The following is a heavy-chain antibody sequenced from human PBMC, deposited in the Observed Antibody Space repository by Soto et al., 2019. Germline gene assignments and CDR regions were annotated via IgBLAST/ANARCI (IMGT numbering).Heavy chain of an antibody. J-gene: IGHJ6*02. CDR1: GFIVSSSY. CDR3: ARDGGSRSIGSRSYYNGKDV. CDR2: LYTGGGT. D-gene: IGHD3-10*01. V-gene: IGHV3-53*01. Sequence: GGSLRLSCVVSGFIVSSSYMSWVRQAPGKGLQWVSVLYTGGGTNYADSVKGRFTISRDNSKNTVYLQMNSLRVEDTAAYYCARDGGSRSIGSRSYYNGKDVWGQGTTVTVSS.